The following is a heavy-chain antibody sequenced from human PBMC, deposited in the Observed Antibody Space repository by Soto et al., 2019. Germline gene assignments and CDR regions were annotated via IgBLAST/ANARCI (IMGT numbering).Heavy chain of an antibody. CDR3: ARDAGIPVVGRGTSFEY. CDR1: GGTFSNYA. J-gene: IGHJ4*02. V-gene: IGHV1-69*18. D-gene: IGHD6-19*01. Sequence: QVQLVQSEAEVKKPGSSVKVSCKASGGTFSNYAITWVRQAPGQGLEWMGTIIPIFASPRYAQKFQGRVTITADDSTSTTYMDLSSLRSEDTAVYYCARDAGIPVVGRGTSFEYWGQGTLVIVSS. CDR2: IIPIFASP.